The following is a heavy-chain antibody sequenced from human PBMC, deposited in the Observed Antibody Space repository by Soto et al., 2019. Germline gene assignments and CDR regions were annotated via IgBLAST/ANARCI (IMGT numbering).Heavy chain of an antibody. CDR3: AHRPRGSSWYSYYYGMDV. Sequence: SGPTLVNPTQTLTLTCTFSGFSLSTSGVGVGWIRQPPGKALEWLALIYWNDDKRYSPSLKSRLTITKDTSKNQVVLTMTNMDPVDTATYYCAHRPRGSSWYSYYYGMDVWGQGTTVTVSS. V-gene: IGHV2-5*01. CDR1: GFSLSTSGVG. CDR2: IYWNDDK. D-gene: IGHD6-13*01. J-gene: IGHJ6*02.